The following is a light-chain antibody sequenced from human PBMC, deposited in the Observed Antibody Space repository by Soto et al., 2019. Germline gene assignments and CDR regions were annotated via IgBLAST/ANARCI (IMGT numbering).Light chain of an antibody. Sequence: DIQMTQSPSTLSASVGDRVTITCRAIQSISSWLAWYQQKPGKAPKLLIYDASSLESGVPSRFSGSVSGTEFTLPISSLQPDDFATYYCQQYNSYSLTFGGGTKVEIK. CDR2: DAS. CDR1: QSISSW. J-gene: IGKJ4*01. CDR3: QQYNSYSLT. V-gene: IGKV1-5*01.